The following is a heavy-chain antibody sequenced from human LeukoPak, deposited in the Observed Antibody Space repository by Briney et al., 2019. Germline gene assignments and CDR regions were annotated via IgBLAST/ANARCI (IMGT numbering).Heavy chain of an antibody. V-gene: IGHV3-7*01. Sequence: GGSLRLSCAASGFIFSTYWMSWVRQAPGKGLEWVANIKEDGSESHYVDSVKGRFTISRDNAKNSLYLQMNSLRAEDTAVYYCARDSDTAMVTYYYGMDVWGQGTTVTVSS. D-gene: IGHD5-18*01. CDR2: IKEDGSES. CDR3: ARDSDTAMVTYYYGMDV. J-gene: IGHJ6*02. CDR1: GFIFSTYW.